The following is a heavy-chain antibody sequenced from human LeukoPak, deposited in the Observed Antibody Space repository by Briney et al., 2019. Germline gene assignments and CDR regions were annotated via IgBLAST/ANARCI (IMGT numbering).Heavy chain of an antibody. V-gene: IGHV3-74*01. D-gene: IGHD1-26*01. CDR3: ARGMPTNFDY. Sequence: GGSLRLSCAASGFTFSSYWMHWVRRVPGKGLDWVTRITSDGSSTSSADSVKGRFTISRDNAKNTLYLQMNSLRVEDTAVYYCARGMPTNFDYWGQGALVTVSS. CDR1: GFTFSSYW. J-gene: IGHJ4*02. CDR2: ITSDGSST.